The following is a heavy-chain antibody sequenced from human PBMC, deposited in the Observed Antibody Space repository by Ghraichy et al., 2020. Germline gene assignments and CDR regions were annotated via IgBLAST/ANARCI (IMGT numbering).Heavy chain of an antibody. CDR3: ARESSSSTYGMDV. D-gene: IGHD6-6*01. CDR2: IYYSGST. V-gene: IGHV4-39*01. Sequence: SETLSLTCTVSGGSISSSNYYWGWIRQPPGKGLEWIGSIYYSGSTYYNPSLKSRVTISVDTSKNQFSLKLSSVTAADTAVYYCARESSSSTYGMDVWGQGTTVTVSS. CDR1: GGSISSSNYY. J-gene: IGHJ6*02.